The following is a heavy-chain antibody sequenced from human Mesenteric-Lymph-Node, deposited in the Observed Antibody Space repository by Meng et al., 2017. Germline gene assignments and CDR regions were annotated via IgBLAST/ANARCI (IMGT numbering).Heavy chain of an antibody. D-gene: IGHD3-10*01. J-gene: IGHJ4*02. CDR3: ARNYLY. CDR2: YHQSGST. V-gene: IGHV4-4*02. CDR1: GCSISSPNW. Sequence: QVQLQESGPGLVRPSGTLSLTCAVSGCSISSPNWWSWVRQPPGKGMEWIGEYHQSGSTNYNPSLTSRVNMSIDKSKNQFSLKLSSVTAADTAVYYCARNYLYWGQGTLVTVSS.